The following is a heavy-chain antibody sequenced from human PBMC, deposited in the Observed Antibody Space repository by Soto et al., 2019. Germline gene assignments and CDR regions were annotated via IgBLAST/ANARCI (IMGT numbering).Heavy chain of an antibody. CDR3: ARPRVRGYDILTGYQNWFDP. J-gene: IGHJ5*02. CDR1: GGSVNCYY. V-gene: IGHV4-39*01. D-gene: IGHD3-9*01. Sequence: PSEILSLTCAVYGGSVNCYYWGWIRQPPGKGLEWIGSIYYSGSTYYNPSLKSRVTISVDTSKNQFSLKLSSVTAADTAVYYCARPRVRGYDILTGYQNWFDPWGQGTLVTVSS. CDR2: IYYSGST.